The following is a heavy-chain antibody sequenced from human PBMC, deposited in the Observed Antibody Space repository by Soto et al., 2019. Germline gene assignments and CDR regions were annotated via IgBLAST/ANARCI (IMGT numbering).Heavy chain of an antibody. CDR2: IYHSGST. D-gene: IGHD2-21*02. V-gene: IGHV4-4*02. Sequence: SETLSLICAVSGDSISSDNWWNWVRQPPGRGLEWIGEIYHSGSTNYNPSLKSRVTISVDKSKNQFSLKLTSVTAADTAVYYCAGLRTSVTRFVYWGHVTLVPVS. CDR3: AGLRTSVTRFVY. CDR1: GDSISSDNW. J-gene: IGHJ4*01.